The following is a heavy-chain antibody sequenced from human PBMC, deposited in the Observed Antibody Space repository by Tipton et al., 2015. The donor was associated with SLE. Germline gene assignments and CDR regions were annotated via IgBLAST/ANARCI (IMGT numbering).Heavy chain of an antibody. J-gene: IGHJ5*02. CDR3: AREEYSSGWTDVHWFDP. CDR2: IYYSGST. Sequence: TLSLTCTVSGGSISSYYWSWIRQPPGKGLEWIGYIYYSGSTNYNPSLKSRVTISVDTSKNQFSLKLSSVTAADTAVYYCAREEYSSGWTDVHWFDPWGQGTLVTVSS. D-gene: IGHD6-19*01. V-gene: IGHV4-59*01. CDR1: GGSISSYY.